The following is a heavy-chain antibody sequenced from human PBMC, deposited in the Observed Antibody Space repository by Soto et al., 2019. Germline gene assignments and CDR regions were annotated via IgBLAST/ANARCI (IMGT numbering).Heavy chain of an antibody. D-gene: IGHD2-2*01. V-gene: IGHV3-21*01. CDR3: AKDPPWTVGPLAMDV. J-gene: IGHJ6*02. Sequence: EVQLVESGGGLVKPGGSLRLSCAASGFTFSGYSMNWVRQAPGKGLEWVSSITSSSTYIYYADSVEGRFTISRDNAKNSLYLQMNSLRAEDTAVYYCAKDPPWTVGPLAMDVWGQGTTVTVSS. CDR2: ITSSSTYI. CDR1: GFTFSGYS.